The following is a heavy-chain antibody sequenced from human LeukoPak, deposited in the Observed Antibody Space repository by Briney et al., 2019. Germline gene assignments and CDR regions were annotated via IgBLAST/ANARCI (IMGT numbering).Heavy chain of an antibody. Sequence: ASVNVSCKASGYTFTSYGISWVRQAPGQGLEWMGWISAYNGNTNYAQKLQGRVTMTTDTSTSTAYMELRSLRSDDTAVYYCARYHTGYSSDRAFFDYWGQGTLVTVSS. CDR2: ISAYNGNT. CDR1: GYTFTSYG. J-gene: IGHJ4*02. V-gene: IGHV1-18*01. D-gene: IGHD6-19*01. CDR3: ARYHTGYSSDRAFFDY.